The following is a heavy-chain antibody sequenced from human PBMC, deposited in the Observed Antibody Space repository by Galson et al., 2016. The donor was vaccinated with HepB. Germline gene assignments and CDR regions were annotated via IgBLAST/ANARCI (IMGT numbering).Heavy chain of an antibody. J-gene: IGHJ6*02. V-gene: IGHV4-59*08. CDR1: GGSISGFY. CDR3: ARRSTNYYFGMDV. CDR2: INYSWNT. Sequence: SETLSLTCTISGGSISGFYWSWIRQTPGKGLEWLGYINYSWNTYYNPSLKSRVTMSVDTSKNQFSLRLNSVTAADTAVYYCARRSTNYYFGMDVWGQGTTVIVSS.